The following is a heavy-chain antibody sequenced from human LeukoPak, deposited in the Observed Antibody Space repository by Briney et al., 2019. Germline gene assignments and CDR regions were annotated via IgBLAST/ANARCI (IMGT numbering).Heavy chain of an antibody. CDR2: IHYSGST. D-gene: IGHD2-15*01. Sequence: SETLSLTCTVSGGSISSSGYFWGWFRKPPGKTLEWLGSIHYSGSTYYNPSLKSRITVSVDTSKNQFSLRLSSVTAADTSVYYCARKRDCNAGGCYEGYWGQGTLVTVSS. CDR3: ARKRDCNAGGCYEGY. J-gene: IGHJ4*02. V-gene: IGHV4-39*01. CDR1: GGSISSSGYF.